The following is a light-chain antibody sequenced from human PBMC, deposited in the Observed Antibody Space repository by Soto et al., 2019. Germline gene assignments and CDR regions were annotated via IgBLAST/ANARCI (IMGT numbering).Light chain of an antibody. CDR2: DTS. Sequence: EVVLTQSPATLSVSPGEGVTLSCRASQGIGDTLAWYQHKPGQTPRLLIYDTSSRETGIPDTFSGSGSGTDFTLTISRLEPEDFAVYYCQQYDNSPYTFGQGTKLEIK. V-gene: IGKV3-20*01. J-gene: IGKJ2*01. CDR1: QGIGDT. CDR3: QQYDNSPYT.